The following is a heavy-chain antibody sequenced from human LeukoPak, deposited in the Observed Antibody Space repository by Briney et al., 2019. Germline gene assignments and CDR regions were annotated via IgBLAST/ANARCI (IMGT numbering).Heavy chain of an antibody. CDR1: GFTLSTYC. D-gene: IGHD3-3*01. Sequence: GGSLRLACEAPGFTLSTYCRRWVRQAPGRGRGWEGNIKREGREKNDVDSVRGRFTISRDNAKDSLYLQMHSLRAEDTAVYYCARDLGEWLNPYYCMDVWGKGTTVTVSS. V-gene: IGHV3-7*01. CDR2: IKREGREK. CDR3: ARDLGEWLNPYYCMDV. J-gene: IGHJ6*03.